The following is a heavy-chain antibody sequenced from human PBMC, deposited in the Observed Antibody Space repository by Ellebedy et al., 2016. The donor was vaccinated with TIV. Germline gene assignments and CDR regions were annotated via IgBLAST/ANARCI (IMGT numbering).Heavy chain of an antibody. V-gene: IGHV3-33*01. J-gene: IGHJ4*02. CDR1: GLSFSRYG. D-gene: IGHD5-18*01. CDR3: ARASTPSYGCFDS. Sequence: PGGSLRLSCAASGLSFSRYGMHWVRQAPGKGLEWVAIIWYDGSNTYYADSVKGRFTISRDNSKKTLYLQMNSLRADDTAVYYCARASTPSYGCFDSWGQGTLVTVSS. CDR2: IWYDGSNT.